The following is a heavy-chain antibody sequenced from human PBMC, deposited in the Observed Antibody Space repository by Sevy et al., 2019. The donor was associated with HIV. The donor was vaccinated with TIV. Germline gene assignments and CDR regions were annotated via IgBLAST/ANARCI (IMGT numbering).Heavy chain of an antibody. CDR1: DDSINSYY. CDR3: ARGAVVIGTAATPVLDF. Sequence: SETLSLTCSVSDDSINSYYWSWIRQPPGKVLEWIGYIYINIGSTRSNPSLTSRVTISVDTSKNQFSLKLISVTAADTAVYYCARGAVVIGTAATPVLDFWGLGSLVTVSS. J-gene: IGHJ4*02. V-gene: IGHV4-59*08. D-gene: IGHD2-2*01. CDR2: IYINIGST.